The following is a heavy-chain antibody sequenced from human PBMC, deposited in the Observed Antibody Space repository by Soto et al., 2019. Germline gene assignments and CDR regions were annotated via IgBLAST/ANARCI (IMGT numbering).Heavy chain of an antibody. J-gene: IGHJ4*02. Sequence: QVQLQESGPGLVKPSETLSLTCTVSGGSISSYYWSWIRQPPGKGLEWIGYIYYSGSTNYNPSLKSRXXIXVXXSKNQFSLKLSSVTAADTAVYYCARGKAVADHVDYWGQGTLVTVSS. V-gene: IGHV4-59*01. CDR3: ARGKAVADHVDY. CDR1: GGSISSYY. D-gene: IGHD6-19*01. CDR2: IYYSGST.